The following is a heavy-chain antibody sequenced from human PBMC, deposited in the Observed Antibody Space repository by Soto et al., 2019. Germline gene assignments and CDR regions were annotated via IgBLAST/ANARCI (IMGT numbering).Heavy chain of an antibody. J-gene: IGHJ6*02. D-gene: IGHD5-12*01. CDR1: GYIFVNYG. CDR3: AMVDNDVTPTPQDV. Sequence: QVQLVQSGDEVRKPGSSVKVSCKASGYIFVNYGIAWVRQAPGQGLEWMGWISPYSGNTHYASKVQGRLTMTTDTSPTTVYRDLGSVASGDAAVYYCAMVDNDVTPTPQDVGGQGAAIGVSS. V-gene: IGHV1-18*01. CDR2: ISPYSGNT.